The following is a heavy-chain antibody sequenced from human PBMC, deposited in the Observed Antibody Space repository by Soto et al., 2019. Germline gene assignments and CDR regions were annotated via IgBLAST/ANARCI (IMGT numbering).Heavy chain of an antibody. D-gene: IGHD5-12*01. V-gene: IGHV4-38-2*01. CDR3: ARRVDNWFDP. CDR1: GYSISSGYY. Sequence: PSETLSLTCAVSGYSISSGYYWGWIRQPPGKGLEWIGSIYHSGSTYYNPSLKSRVTISVDTSKNQFSLKLSSVTAADTAVYYCARRVDNWFDPWGQGTLVNVSS. J-gene: IGHJ5*02. CDR2: IYHSGST.